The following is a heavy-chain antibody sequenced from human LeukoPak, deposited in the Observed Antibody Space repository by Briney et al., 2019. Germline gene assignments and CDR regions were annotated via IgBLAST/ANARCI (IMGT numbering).Heavy chain of an antibody. Sequence: PSETLSLTCTVSGGSISSGDYYWSWIRQPPGKGLEWIGYIYYSGSTYYNPSLTSRVTISVDTSKNQSSLKLSSVTAADTAVYYCAGERITIFGVVIIDYWGQGTLVTVSS. D-gene: IGHD3-3*01. CDR2: IYYSGST. CDR3: AGERITIFGVVIIDY. J-gene: IGHJ4*02. V-gene: IGHV4-30-4*01. CDR1: GGSISSGDYY.